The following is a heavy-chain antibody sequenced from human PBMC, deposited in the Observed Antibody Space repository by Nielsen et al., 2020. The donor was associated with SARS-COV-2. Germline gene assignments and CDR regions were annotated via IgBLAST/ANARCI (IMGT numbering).Heavy chain of an antibody. V-gene: IGHV3-64*04. J-gene: IGHJ4*02. CDR3: AKDSYYYDSSGYYHLFDY. D-gene: IGHD3-22*01. CDR2: ISSNGGST. Sequence: WIRQPPGKGLEYVSAISSNGGSTYYADSVKGRFTISRDNSKNTLYLQMNSLRAEDTAVYYCAKDSYYYDSSGYYHLFDYWGQGTLVTVSS.